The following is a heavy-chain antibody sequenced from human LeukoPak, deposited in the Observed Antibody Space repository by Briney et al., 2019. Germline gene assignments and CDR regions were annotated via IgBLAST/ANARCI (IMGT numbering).Heavy chain of an antibody. CDR2: IVVGSGNT. Sequence: SVKVSCKASGFTFTSSAVQWVRQARGQRLEWIGWIVVGSGNTNYAQKFQERVTITRDMSTSTAYMELSSLRSEDTAVYYCAAYCSSTSCYSQFGYWGQGTLVTVSS. V-gene: IGHV1-58*01. J-gene: IGHJ4*02. D-gene: IGHD2-2*01. CDR3: AAYCSSTSCYSQFGY. CDR1: GFTFTSSA.